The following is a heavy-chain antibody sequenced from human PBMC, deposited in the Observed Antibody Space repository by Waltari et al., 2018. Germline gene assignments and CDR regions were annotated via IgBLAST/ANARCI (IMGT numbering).Heavy chain of an antibody. D-gene: IGHD3-10*01. Sequence: QVQLVESGGGVVQPGRSLRLSCAASGFTFSDYDMYWVRQAPGKGLGGVAFPSPAGDDEYYPDSVKGRFTIARDNSKNTLYLQMTSLRADDTAFYFCARVFRELGFGYYMDVWGKGTTVTISS. J-gene: IGHJ6*03. CDR1: GFTFSDYD. CDR2: PSPAGDDE. V-gene: IGHV3-30-3*01. CDR3: ARVFRELGFGYYMDV.